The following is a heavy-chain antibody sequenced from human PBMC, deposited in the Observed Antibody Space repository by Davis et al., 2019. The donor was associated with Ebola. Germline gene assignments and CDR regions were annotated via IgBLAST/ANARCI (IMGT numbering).Heavy chain of an antibody. D-gene: IGHD2/OR15-2a*01. Sequence: PGGSLRLSCAGSGFSFDDYAMHWVRRGLGAGLEWVSGISWNSGVIAYAASVKGRFTISRDNAKKSLYLQMNNLRDEDTAFYFCAKDVYRWQDVVSPLEIWGQGTVVTVSS. CDR3: AKDVYRWQDVVSPLEI. J-gene: IGHJ3*02. CDR1: GFSFDDYA. CDR2: ISWNSGVI. V-gene: IGHV3-9*01.